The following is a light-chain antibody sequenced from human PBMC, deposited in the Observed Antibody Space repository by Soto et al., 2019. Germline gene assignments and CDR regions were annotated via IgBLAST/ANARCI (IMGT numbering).Light chain of an antibody. CDR2: GAS. Sequence: DIQVTQSPSSLSAFVGDRVTITCRTSQTISNNLSWYQQQPGKAPNLLIYGASSLQSGVPSRFSGSGSGTDFTLTISSLQPEDFATYFCQQSSSAPLTFGQGTKVDIK. CDR1: QTISNN. J-gene: IGKJ1*01. CDR3: QQSSSAPLT. V-gene: IGKV1-39*01.